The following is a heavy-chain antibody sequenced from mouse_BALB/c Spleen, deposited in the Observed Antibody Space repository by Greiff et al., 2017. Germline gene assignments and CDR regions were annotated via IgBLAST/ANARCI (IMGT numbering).Heavy chain of an antibody. CDR2: IWSGGST. CDR3: ARLRGYAMDY. D-gene: IGHD1-1*01. V-gene: IGHV2-2*02. CDR1: GFSLTSYG. Sequence: VKVVESGPGLVQPSQSLSITCTVSGFSLTSYGVHWVRQSPGKGLEWLGVIWSGGSTDYNAAFISRLSISKDNSKSQVFFKMNSLQANDTAIYYCARLRGYAMDYWGQGTSVTVSS. J-gene: IGHJ4*01.